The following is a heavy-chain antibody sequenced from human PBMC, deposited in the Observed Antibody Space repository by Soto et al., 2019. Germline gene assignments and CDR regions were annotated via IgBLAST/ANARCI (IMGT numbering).Heavy chain of an antibody. V-gene: IGHV3-21*01. Sequence: GGSLRLSCAASGFTFSSYCVNWVRQAPGKGLEWVSSISSSSSYIYYADSVKGRFTISRENAKNSLYLQMNSLRAEDTAVYYCASSGSPNYDFWSGYPLDYWGQGALVTVSS. CDR2: ISSSSSYI. D-gene: IGHD3-3*01. CDR3: ASSGSPNYDFWSGYPLDY. J-gene: IGHJ4*02. CDR1: GFTFSSYC.